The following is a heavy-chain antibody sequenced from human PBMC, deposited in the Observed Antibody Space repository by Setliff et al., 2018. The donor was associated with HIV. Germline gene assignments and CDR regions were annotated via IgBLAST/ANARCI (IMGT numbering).Heavy chain of an antibody. J-gene: IGHJ3*02. V-gene: IGHV4-59*08. Sequence: SETLSLTCSVSGASIRGHYWSWIRQSPGKGLEWIGNIYYSGNTNYNPSFRSRVTISVDTSKNQFSLRVNSVTAADTAVYYCARSLVPSGYYYGRHAFDIWGQGTKVTVSS. CDR3: ARSLVPSGYYYGRHAFDI. CDR2: IYYSGNT. CDR1: GASIRGHY. D-gene: IGHD3-22*01.